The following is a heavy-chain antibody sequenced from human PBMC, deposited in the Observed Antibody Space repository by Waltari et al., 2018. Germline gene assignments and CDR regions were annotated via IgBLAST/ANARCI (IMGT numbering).Heavy chain of an antibody. CDR3: ARDPGVQHSSSWYGWFDP. CDR1: GGSISSYY. D-gene: IGHD6-13*01. Sequence: QVQLQESGPGLVKPSETLSLTCTVSGGSISSYYWSWIRQPAGKGLEWIGRIYTSGSTNYNPSLKSRVTMSEDTSKNQFSLKLSSVTAADTAVYYCARDPGVQHSSSWYGWFDPWGQGTLVTVSS. V-gene: IGHV4-4*07. CDR2: IYTSGST. J-gene: IGHJ5*02.